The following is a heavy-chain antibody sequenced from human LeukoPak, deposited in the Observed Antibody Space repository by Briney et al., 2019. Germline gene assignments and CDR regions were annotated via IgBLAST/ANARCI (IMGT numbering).Heavy chain of an antibody. D-gene: IGHD1-1*01. CDR1: GGSISSSSYY. J-gene: IGHJ4*02. CDR2: IYYSGST. CDR3: AMNGLELFDY. Sequence: PSETLSLTCTVSGGSISSSSYYWGWIRQPPGKGLEWIGSIYYSGSTYYNPPLKSRVTISVDTSKNQFSLKLSSVTAADTAVYYCAMNGLELFDYWGQGTLVTVSS. V-gene: IGHV4-39*01.